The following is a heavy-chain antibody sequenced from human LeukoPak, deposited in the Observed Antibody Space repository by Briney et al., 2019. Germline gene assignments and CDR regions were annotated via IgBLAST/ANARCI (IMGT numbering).Heavy chain of an antibody. V-gene: IGHV3-49*04. D-gene: IGHD4-17*01. CDR3: ARAAFFRGDYGLDY. CDR2: IRSKTYDGTT. CDR1: RFTFGDYS. J-gene: IGHJ4*02. Sequence: GGSLRLSCTASRFTFGDYSMNWVRQAPGKGLEWVGFIRSKTYDGTTEYAASVKGRFTISRDNAKNSLYLQMNSLRAEDTAVYYCARAAFFRGDYGLDYWGQGTLVTVSS.